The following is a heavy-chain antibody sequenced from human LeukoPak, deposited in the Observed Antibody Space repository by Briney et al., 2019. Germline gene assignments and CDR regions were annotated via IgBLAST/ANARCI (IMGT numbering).Heavy chain of an antibody. CDR2: INPSGGST. Sequence: ASVKVSCKASGYTFTSYYMHWVRQAPGQGLEWMGIINPSGGSTSYAQKFQGRVTMTRDTSTSTVYMELSSLRSEDTAVYYCARENYDILTGSNWFDPWGQGTLVTVSS. D-gene: IGHD3-9*01. CDR1: GYTFTSYY. V-gene: IGHV1-46*01. J-gene: IGHJ5*02. CDR3: ARENYDILTGSNWFDP.